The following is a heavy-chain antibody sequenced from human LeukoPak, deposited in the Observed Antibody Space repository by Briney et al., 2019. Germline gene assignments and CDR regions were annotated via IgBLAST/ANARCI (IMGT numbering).Heavy chain of an antibody. Sequence: GGSLRLSCAASGFTFSSYAMSWVRQAPGKGLEWVSAISGSGGSTYYADSVKGRFTISRDNSKNTLYLQMNSLRAEDTAVYYCAKDPSKYYYGSGSYYRADWGQGTLVTVSS. J-gene: IGHJ4*02. CDR1: GFTFSSYA. D-gene: IGHD3-10*01. V-gene: IGHV3-23*01. CDR2: ISGSGGST. CDR3: AKDPSKYYYGSGSYYRAD.